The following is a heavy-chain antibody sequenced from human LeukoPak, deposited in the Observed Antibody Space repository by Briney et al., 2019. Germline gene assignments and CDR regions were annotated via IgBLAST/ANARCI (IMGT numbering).Heavy chain of an antibody. CDR3: ARDGVGATPFDY. Sequence: TGGSLRLSCAASGFTFSSYSMTWVRQAPGKGLEWVSFISSRSSYIYYADSVKGRFTISRDNAKNSLYLQMNSLRAEDTAVYYCARDGVGATPFDYWGQGTLVTVSS. J-gene: IGHJ4*02. CDR2: ISSRSSYI. CDR1: GFTFSSYS. D-gene: IGHD1-26*01. V-gene: IGHV3-21*01.